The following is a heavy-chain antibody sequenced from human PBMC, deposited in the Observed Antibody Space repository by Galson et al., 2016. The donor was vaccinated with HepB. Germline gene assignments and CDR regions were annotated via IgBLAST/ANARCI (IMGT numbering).Heavy chain of an antibody. J-gene: IGHJ1*01. D-gene: IGHD4-17*01. CDR1: GYTFNNFG. CDR3: ARDSGGLDYGDHTEYFQH. V-gene: IGHV1-18*01. CDR2: ISAYNGNT. Sequence: SVKVSCKASGYTFNNFGVSWVRQAPGQGLEWMGWISAYNGNTISARKVQDRVTLTTDTSTNTAYMELRSLTSDDTAVYYCARDSGGLDYGDHTEYFQHWGQGTLVTVSS.